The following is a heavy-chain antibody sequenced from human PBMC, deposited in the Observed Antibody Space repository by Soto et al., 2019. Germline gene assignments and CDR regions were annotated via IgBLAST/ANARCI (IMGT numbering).Heavy chain of an antibody. Sequence: QVQLVESGGGVVQPGRSLRLSCAASGFSFSTYAMHWVRQAPGKGLEWVAIIWYDGSNEHYVDSVNGRFTISRDNSNNTLYLQMNSLRAEDTAVYYCARDPAGYGDYATFAYWGQGTRVTVSS. CDR1: GFSFSTYA. V-gene: IGHV3-33*01. CDR3: ARDPAGYGDYATFAY. D-gene: IGHD4-17*01. CDR2: IWYDGSNE. J-gene: IGHJ4*02.